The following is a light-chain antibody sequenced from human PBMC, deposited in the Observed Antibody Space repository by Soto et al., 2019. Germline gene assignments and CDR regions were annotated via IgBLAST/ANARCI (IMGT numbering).Light chain of an antibody. V-gene: IGKV3-20*01. Sequence: EIVLTQSPGTLSLSPGERATLSCRASQSVSSSYLAWYQQKPGQAPRLLIYGASSRATGIPDRFSGSGSATDFTLTISRLEPEDFAVYYCQQYGSSPPVTFGQGTKVDIK. CDR2: GAS. CDR1: QSVSSSY. CDR3: QQYGSSPPVT. J-gene: IGKJ1*01.